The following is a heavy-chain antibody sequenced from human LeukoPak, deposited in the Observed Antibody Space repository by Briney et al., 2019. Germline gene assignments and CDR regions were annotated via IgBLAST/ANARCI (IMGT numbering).Heavy chain of an antibody. Sequence: GGSLRLSCAASGFAFNSDRMSWVRQTPGKGLEWVATMDGGGSATYYVDSVKGRFTITRDNAKNSLFLQMNSLRAEDTALYYCANEEWYRFDYWGQGTLVTVPS. CDR2: MDGGGSAT. V-gene: IGHV3-7*03. D-gene: IGHD2-8*01. CDR3: ANEEWYRFDY. J-gene: IGHJ4*02. CDR1: GFAFNSDR.